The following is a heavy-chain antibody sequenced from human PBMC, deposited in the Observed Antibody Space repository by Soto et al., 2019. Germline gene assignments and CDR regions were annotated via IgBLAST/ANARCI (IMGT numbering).Heavy chain of an antibody. Sequence: ASVKVSCKASGYTFTSYGISWVRQAPGQGLEWMGWISAYNGNTNYAQKLQGRVTMTTDTSTSTAYMELNSLRAEDTAVYYCAKSRIEAPNYGMVVWGQGTTVTVSS. CDR2: ISAYNGNT. CDR3: AKSRIEAPNYGMVV. CDR1: GYTFTSYG. V-gene: IGHV1-18*01. J-gene: IGHJ6*02. D-gene: IGHD6-13*01.